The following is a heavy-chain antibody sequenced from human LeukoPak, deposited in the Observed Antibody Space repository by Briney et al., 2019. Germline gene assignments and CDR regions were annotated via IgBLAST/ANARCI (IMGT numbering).Heavy chain of an antibody. D-gene: IGHD6-19*01. V-gene: IGHV3-30*18. J-gene: IGHJ4*02. Sequence: GGSLRLSCAASGFKFGSFGMHWVRQAPGKGLEWVAVISYDGSYKSYANSVKGRFTISRDNSKNTLHLQMNSLRAEDTAVYYCAKPQAETYSSGWSVDYWGQGTLVTVSS. CDR3: AKPQAETYSSGWSVDY. CDR2: ISYDGSYK. CDR1: GFKFGSFG.